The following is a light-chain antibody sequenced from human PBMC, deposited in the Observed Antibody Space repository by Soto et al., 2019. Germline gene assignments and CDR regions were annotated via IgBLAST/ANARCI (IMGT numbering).Light chain of an antibody. J-gene: IGLJ1*01. CDR3: SSYTDSSNYF. Sequence: QSALTQPASVSGSPGQSITISCTGTSSDLAIYNYVSWYQRQPGKAPKLMIYQVTNRPSGVSNRFSGSRSGNTASLTISGLQAEDEADYDCSSYTDSSNYFFGPRTKVTVL. CDR1: SSDLAIYNY. V-gene: IGLV2-14*01. CDR2: QVT.